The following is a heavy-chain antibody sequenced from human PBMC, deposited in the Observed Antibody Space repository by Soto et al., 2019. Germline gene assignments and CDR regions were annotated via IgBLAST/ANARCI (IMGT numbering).Heavy chain of an antibody. Sequence: GGSLRLSCAASGFTFSRYWMHWVRQAPGKGLVWVSRINSDGSSTFSADSVKGRFTISRDNAKNTLYLQMNSLRAEDTAVYYCAREGVGYSYGNFDYWGQGTLVTVSS. CDR3: AREGVGYSYGNFDY. D-gene: IGHD5-18*01. CDR1: GFTFSRYW. V-gene: IGHV3-74*01. CDR2: INSDGSST. J-gene: IGHJ4*02.